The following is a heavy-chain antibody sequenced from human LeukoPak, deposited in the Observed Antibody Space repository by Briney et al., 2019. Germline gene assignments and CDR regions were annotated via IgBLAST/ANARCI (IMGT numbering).Heavy chain of an antibody. Sequence: GGSLRLSCAASGFTFSCFGMHWVRQAPGKGLEWVAGISNDGSNNYYADSVNGRFTVSRDNSKNTLYLLVNTLRGEDTAVYYCAKEMGSRSSLFYFDYWGQGTLLTVSS. CDR2: ISNDGSNN. V-gene: IGHV3-30*18. J-gene: IGHJ4*01. CDR1: GFTFSCFG. D-gene: IGHD3-10*01. CDR3: AKEMGSRSSLFYFDY.